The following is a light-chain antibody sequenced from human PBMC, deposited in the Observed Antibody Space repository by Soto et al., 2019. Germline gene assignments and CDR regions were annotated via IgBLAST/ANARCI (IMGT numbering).Light chain of an antibody. CDR1: QSIGKN. V-gene: IGKV3-15*01. CDR2: GAS. Sequence: EVVMTQSPATLSVSPGERATLSCRASQSIGKNLAWYQQKPGQAPRLLIYGASTTATGVPARFSGSGSGTEFTLTIGSLQSEDFVVYFCQQYNDWPFLTFGGGTRVEIK. CDR3: QQYNDWPFLT. J-gene: IGKJ4*01.